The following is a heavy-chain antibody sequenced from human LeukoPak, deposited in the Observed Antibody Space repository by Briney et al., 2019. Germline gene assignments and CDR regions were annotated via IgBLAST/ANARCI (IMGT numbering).Heavy chain of an antibody. J-gene: IGHJ4*02. CDR2: ISSSGLYI. V-gene: IGHV3-21*01. D-gene: IGHD3-10*01. Sequence: PGGSLRLSCAASGFTFSLYTMIWVRQAQGKGLEWVSSISSSGLYIFYADSLKGRFTISRDNAKNSLYLLMNSLTAEDTAVYYCARRPPGARTAPDYWGQGTLVTVSS. CDR3: ARRPPGARTAPDY. CDR1: GFTFSLYT.